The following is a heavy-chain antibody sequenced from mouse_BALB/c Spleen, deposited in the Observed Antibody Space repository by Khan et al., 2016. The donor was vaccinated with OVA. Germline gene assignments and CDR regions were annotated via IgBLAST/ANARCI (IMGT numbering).Heavy chain of an antibody. CDR3: TRGLFDV. CDR2: INPDNGDT. V-gene: IGHV1-19*01. Sequence: EVQLQQSGPELVKPGASVKMSCKASGYTFTDYYMKWVKQSQGKSLEWIGDINPDNGDTFYNQKFKGKATLTVDKSSSTAYIQLNSLTSEDSALYFCTRGLFDVWGAGTTVTVSS. J-gene: IGHJ1*01. CDR1: GYTFTDYY.